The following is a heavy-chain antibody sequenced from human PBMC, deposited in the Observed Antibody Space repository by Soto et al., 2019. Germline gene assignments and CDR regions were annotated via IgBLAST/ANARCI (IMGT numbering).Heavy chain of an antibody. V-gene: IGHV1-18*01. CDR1: GGTFTNYA. J-gene: IGHJ4*02. Sequence: ASVKVSCKASGGTFTNYAFSWVRQAPGQGLEWMGWISAYNGNTNYAQKLQGRVTMTTDTSTSTAYMELRSLRSDDTAVYYCARVDDFWSGYLLDYWGQGAMVTVYS. CDR2: ISAYNGNT. D-gene: IGHD3-3*01. CDR3: ARVDDFWSGYLLDY.